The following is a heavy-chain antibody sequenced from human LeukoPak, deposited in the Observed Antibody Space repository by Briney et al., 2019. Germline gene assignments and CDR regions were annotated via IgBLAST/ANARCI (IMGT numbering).Heavy chain of an antibody. V-gene: IGHV3-23*01. Sequence: GGPLRLSCAASGFTFSSYAMSWVRQAPGKGLEWVSAISGSGGSTYYADSVKGRFTISRDNSKNTLYLQMNSLRAEDTAVYYCAKDPPTYCGGDCYSDYWGQGTLVTVSS. CDR3: AKDPPTYCGGDCYSDY. D-gene: IGHD2-21*02. J-gene: IGHJ4*02. CDR1: GFTFSSYA. CDR2: ISGSGGST.